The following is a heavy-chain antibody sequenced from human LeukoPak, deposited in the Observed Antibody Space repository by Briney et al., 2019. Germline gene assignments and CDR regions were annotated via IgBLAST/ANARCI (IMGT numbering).Heavy chain of an antibody. V-gene: IGHV4-4*07. D-gene: IGHD3-22*01. CDR1: GDSLSYHY. J-gene: IGHJ4*02. CDR2: IYSSASA. CDR3: AVDYYDSSGTL. Sequence: SETLSLTCTVSGDSLSYHYWSWIRQPAGRGLGWVGRIYSSASANYNPSLKSRVTMSLDTSKNQFSLKLSSVTAADTAVYYCAVDYYDSSGTLWGQGTLVTVSS.